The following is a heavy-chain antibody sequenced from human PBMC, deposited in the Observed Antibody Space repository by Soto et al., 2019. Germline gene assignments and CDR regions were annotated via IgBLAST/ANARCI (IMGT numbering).Heavy chain of an antibody. Sequence: ASVKVSCKASGYTFTSYYMHWVRQAPGQGLEWMGIINPSGGSTSYAQKFQGRVTMTRDTSTSTVYMELSSLRSEDTAVYCCAKSMVRGVIYYYYGMDVWGQGTTVTVSS. CDR3: AKSMVRGVIYYYYGMDV. CDR1: GYTFTSYY. CDR2: INPSGGST. J-gene: IGHJ6*02. D-gene: IGHD3-10*01. V-gene: IGHV1-46*01.